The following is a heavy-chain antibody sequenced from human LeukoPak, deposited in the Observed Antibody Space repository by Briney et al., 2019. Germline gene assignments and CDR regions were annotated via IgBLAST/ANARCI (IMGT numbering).Heavy chain of an antibody. D-gene: IGHD6-19*01. CDR1: GDSVSSNSAT. J-gene: IGHJ4*02. CDR2: TYYRSKWYN. Sequence: SQTLSLTCAISGDSVSSNSATWNWIRQSPSRGLEWLGRTYYRSKWYNDYAVSVKSRITISPDTSKNQFSLQLNSVTPEDTAVYFCARDLAVAGTPHFDYWGQGTLVTVSS. V-gene: IGHV6-1*01. CDR3: ARDLAVAGTPHFDY.